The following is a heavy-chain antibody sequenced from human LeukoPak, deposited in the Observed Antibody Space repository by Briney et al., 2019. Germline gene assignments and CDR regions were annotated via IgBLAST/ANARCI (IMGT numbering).Heavy chain of an antibody. D-gene: IGHD3-10*01. CDR2: IYYSGST. CDR3: ARNSGSY. Sequence: PSETLSLTCTVSGGSISSYYWSWLRQPPGKGLEWIGYIYYSGSTNYNPSLTSRVTISVDTTKNQFSLKLSSVTAADTAVYYCARNSGSYWGQGTLVTVSS. J-gene: IGHJ4*02. CDR1: GGSISSYY. V-gene: IGHV4-59*01.